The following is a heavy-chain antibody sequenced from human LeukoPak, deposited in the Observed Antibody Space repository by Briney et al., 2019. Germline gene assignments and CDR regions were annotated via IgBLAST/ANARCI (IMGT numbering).Heavy chain of an antibody. V-gene: IGHV1-69*05. CDR3: ARPVYSGRTNAFDI. CDR2: IIPIFGTA. Sequence: SVKVSCNASGGTFSSYAISWVRQAPGQGLEWMGGIIPIFGTANYAQKFQGRVTITTDESTSTAYMELSSLRSEDTAVYYCARPVYSGRTNAFDIWGQGTMVTVSS. D-gene: IGHD1-26*01. CDR1: GGTFSSYA. J-gene: IGHJ3*02.